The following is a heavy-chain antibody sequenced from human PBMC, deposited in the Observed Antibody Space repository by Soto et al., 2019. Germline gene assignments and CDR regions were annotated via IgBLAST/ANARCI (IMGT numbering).Heavy chain of an antibody. J-gene: IGHJ5*02. CDR1: GFTFKNYP. D-gene: IGHD3-10*01. V-gene: IGHV3-23*01. Sequence: EVQLLESGGGLGQPGGSLRLSCATSGFTFKNYPLAWVRQSAGKGLQWVSSISGSGAERSYADSVKGRFTISRDDSQNTMYPQMSSLRVDDTATYYCAKGSLIFGEGVYDWFDTWGQGTLVVVSS. CDR2: ISGSGAER. CDR3: AKGSLIFGEGVYDWFDT.